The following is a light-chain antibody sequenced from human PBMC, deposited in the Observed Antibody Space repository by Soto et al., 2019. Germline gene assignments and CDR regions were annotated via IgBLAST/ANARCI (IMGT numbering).Light chain of an antibody. J-gene: IGKJ1*01. Sequence: EVVMTQSPATLSVSPGERATLSCRASLSVSDNLAWYQQKPGQAPRLLISGASTRATGIPANFSGSGSGTEFTLSISSLQSEDSAVYYCQQYYNWPPTFGLGTKVEIK. CDR2: GAS. CDR1: LSVSDN. V-gene: IGKV3-15*01. CDR3: QQYYNWPPT.